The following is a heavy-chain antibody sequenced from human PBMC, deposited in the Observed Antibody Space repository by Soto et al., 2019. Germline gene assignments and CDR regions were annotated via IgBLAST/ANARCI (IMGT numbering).Heavy chain of an antibody. CDR3: ARDHSTTVTTFSAMHFDH. V-gene: IGHV3-33*01. CDR1: GFTFSSYG. CDR2: IYSDGSNK. J-gene: IGHJ4*02. D-gene: IGHD4-4*01. Sequence: QVQLVESGGGVVQPGRSLRLTCAASGFTFSSYGMHWVRQAPGKGLEWLAVIYSDGSNKYYADSVKGRFTISRDNSKNTLYLQVNILRAEDTAVYYCARDHSTTVTTFSAMHFDHWGQGALLTVSS.